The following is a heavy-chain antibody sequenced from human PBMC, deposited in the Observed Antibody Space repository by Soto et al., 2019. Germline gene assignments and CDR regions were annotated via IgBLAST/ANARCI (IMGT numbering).Heavy chain of an antibody. CDR2: SSRSGSTI. D-gene: IGHD2-8*01. CDR1: GFTFSSYS. Sequence: EVQLVESGGGLLQPGGSLRLSCAASGFTFSSYSMNWVRQAPGKGLGWVSYSSRSGSTIYYADSVKGRFAISRDNAKNSLFLQMNSLRAEDTAVYYCATMVHPFDYWGQRTLVSVSS. J-gene: IGHJ4*02. CDR3: ATMVHPFDY. V-gene: IGHV3-48*01.